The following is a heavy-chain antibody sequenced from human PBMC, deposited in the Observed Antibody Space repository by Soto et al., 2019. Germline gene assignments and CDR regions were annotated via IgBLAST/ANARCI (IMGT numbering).Heavy chain of an antibody. CDR2: ITASGGTT. D-gene: IGHD7-27*01. V-gene: IGHV3-23*01. CDR3: TSRPNPPGYYYYGMDV. J-gene: IGHJ6*02. Sequence: EVKLLESGGGLVQPGGSLRLSCAASGFTFSSYSMSWVRQAPGKGLEWVSHITASGGTTYYADSVKGRFTISRDSSRSTLYLQMNSLRAEDTALYYCTSRPNPPGYYYYGMDVWGQGTTVTVSS. CDR1: GFTFSSYS.